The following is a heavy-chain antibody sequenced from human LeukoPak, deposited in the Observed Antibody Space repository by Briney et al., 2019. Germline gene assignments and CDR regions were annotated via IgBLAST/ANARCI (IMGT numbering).Heavy chain of an antibody. D-gene: IGHD3-10*01. J-gene: IGHJ4*02. V-gene: IGHV3-43D*03. Sequence: GGSLRLSCAASGFTFDDYAMHWVRQAPGKGLEWVSLISWDGGRTYYADSVKGRFTISRDNSKNSLYLQMNSLRAEDTALYYCAKDKFDGSGSYYFDYWGQGTLVIVSS. CDR3: AKDKFDGSGSYYFDY. CDR2: ISWDGGRT. CDR1: GFTFDDYA.